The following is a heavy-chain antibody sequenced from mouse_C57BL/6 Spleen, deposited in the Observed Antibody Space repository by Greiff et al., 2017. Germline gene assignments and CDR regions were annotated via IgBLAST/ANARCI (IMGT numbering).Heavy chain of an antibody. CDR3: AREAGGFAY. V-gene: IGHV1-54*01. CDR1: GYAFTNYL. Sequence: VKLQESGAELVRPGTSVKVSCKASGYAFTNYLIEWVKQRPGQGLEWIGVINPGSGGTNYNEKFKGKATLTADKSSSTAYMQLSSLTSEDSAVYFCAREAGGFAYWGQGTLVTVSA. J-gene: IGHJ3*01. CDR2: INPGSGGT.